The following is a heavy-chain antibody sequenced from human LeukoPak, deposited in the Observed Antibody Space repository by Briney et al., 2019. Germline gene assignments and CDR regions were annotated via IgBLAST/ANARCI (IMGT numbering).Heavy chain of an antibody. CDR3: ARLYWGSYRFLDY. CDR2: IYSGGST. D-gene: IGHD3-16*02. Sequence: GGSLRLSCAASGFTVSSNYLSWVRQAPGKGLEWVSVIYSGGSTYYADSVKGRLTISRDNSKNTLYLQMNSLRAEDTAVYYCARLYWGSYRFLDYWGQGTLVTVSS. V-gene: IGHV3-53*01. J-gene: IGHJ4*02. CDR1: GFTVSSNY.